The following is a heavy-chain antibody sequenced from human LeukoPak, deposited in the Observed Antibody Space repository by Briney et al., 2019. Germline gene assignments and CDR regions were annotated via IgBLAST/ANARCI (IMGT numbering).Heavy chain of an antibody. CDR3: AGGRSITILRGVAISDGFDI. CDR2: IDTTTSYK. J-gene: IGHJ3*02. CDR1: GFTFNTHG. D-gene: IGHD3-10*01. Sequence: PGGSLRLSCAASGFTFNTHGMNWVRQAPGKGLEWVSFIDTTTSYKYYADSVKGRFTISRDNAKNSLYLQMNSLRADDTALYYCAGGRSITILRGVAISDGFDIWGQGTMVTVSS. V-gene: IGHV3-21*01.